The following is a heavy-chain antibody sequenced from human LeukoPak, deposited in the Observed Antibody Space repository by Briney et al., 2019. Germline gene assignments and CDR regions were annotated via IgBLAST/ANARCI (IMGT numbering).Heavy chain of an antibody. CDR3: ASHQQLVPY. Sequence: GGSLRLSCAASGFTVSRNYMSWVRQAPGKGLEWVSSISSSSSYIYYADSVKGRFTISRDNAKNSLYLHMKSLRDESTTGYHCASHQQLVPYWGQGTLVTVSS. D-gene: IGHD6-13*01. CDR1: GFTVSRNY. J-gene: IGHJ4*02. CDR2: ISSSSSYI. V-gene: IGHV3-21*01.